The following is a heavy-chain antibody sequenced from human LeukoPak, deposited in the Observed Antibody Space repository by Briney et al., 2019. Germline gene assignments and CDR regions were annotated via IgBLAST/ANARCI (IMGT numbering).Heavy chain of an antibody. CDR1: GGTFINYA. J-gene: IGHJ4*02. CDR2: IIPIFGTT. D-gene: IGHD3-22*01. Sequence: ASVKVSCKASGGTFINYAISWVRQAPGQGGERMGGIIPIFGTTNYTQKFQGRVTITAEKDTRTAYMEMKSLRSEDTAVYYCARDWTTYYYVSSGYELDYWGQGTLVTVSS. CDR3: ARDWTTYYYVSSGYELDY. V-gene: IGHV1-69*06.